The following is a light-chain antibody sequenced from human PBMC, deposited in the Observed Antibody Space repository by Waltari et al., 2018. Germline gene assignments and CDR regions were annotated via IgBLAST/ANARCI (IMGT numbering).Light chain of an antibody. CDR1: QNINSW. Sequence: DIQMTQSPSTLSASAGDRVTITCRASQNINSWLAWYQQKPGKAPKLLIHAASSLQSGFPSRFSGGGSGTEFTLTISNLQPDDFATYYCQQYETYSGTFGQGTKVEIK. J-gene: IGKJ1*01. V-gene: IGKV1-5*01. CDR3: QQYETYSGT. CDR2: AAS.